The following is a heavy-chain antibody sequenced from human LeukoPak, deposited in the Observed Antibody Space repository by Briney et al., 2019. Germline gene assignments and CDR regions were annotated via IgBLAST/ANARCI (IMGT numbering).Heavy chain of an antibody. CDR1: GGSISSYY. D-gene: IGHD5-18*01. CDR2: IYYSGST. CDR3: AREGSYGRYYYYGMDV. J-gene: IGHJ6*02. Sequence: PSETLSLTCTVSGGSISSYYWNWLRQPPGKGLEWIGYIYYSGSTNYNPSLKSRVTISVDTSKNQFSLKLSSVTAADTAVYYCAREGSYGRYYYYGMDVWGQGTTVTVSS. V-gene: IGHV4-59*01.